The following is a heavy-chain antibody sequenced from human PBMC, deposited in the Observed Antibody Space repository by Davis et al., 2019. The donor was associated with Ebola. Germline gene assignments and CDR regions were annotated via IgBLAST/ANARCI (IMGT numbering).Heavy chain of an antibody. V-gene: IGHV1-46*01. CDR3: ARAGIAAAGFDY. CDR1: GYTFTIYY. CDR2: FNPSGGST. J-gene: IGHJ4*02. Sequence: AASVKVSCKASGYTFTIYYMHWVRQAPGQGLEWMRIFNPSGGSTSYAQKFQGRVTMTRDTSTSTVYMELSSLRSEDTAVYYCARAGIAAAGFDYWGQGTLVTVSS. D-gene: IGHD6-13*01.